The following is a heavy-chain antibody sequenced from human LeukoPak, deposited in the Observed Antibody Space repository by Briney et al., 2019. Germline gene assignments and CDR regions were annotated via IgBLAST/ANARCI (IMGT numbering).Heavy chain of an antibody. V-gene: IGHV2-5*02. CDR3: AHRRDSSGYQYRWWFAP. Sequence: SGPTLVNPTQTLTLTCTFSGFSLTTSGVGVGWIRQPPGKALEWLALINRDDQKVYSPSLQSRLSITKDTSKNQVVLTMTNVDPVDTATYYCAHRRDSSGYQYRWWFAPWGQGTLVTVSS. CDR2: INRDDQK. J-gene: IGHJ5*02. D-gene: IGHD3-22*01. CDR1: GFSLTTSGVG.